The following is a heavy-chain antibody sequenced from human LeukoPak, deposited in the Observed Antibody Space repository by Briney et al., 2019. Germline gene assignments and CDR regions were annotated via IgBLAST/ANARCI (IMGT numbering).Heavy chain of an antibody. CDR3: ARDGSWLASYYFDY. J-gene: IGHJ4*02. V-gene: IGHV3-7*01. Sequence: GGSLRLSCAASGFTFSSYWMSWVRQAPGKGLEWVANIKQDGSEKYYVASVKGRFTISRDNAKNSLYLQMNSLSAEDTAVYYCARDGSWLASYYFDYWGQGTLVTVSS. CDR1: GFTFSSYW. CDR2: IKQDGSEK. D-gene: IGHD6-13*01.